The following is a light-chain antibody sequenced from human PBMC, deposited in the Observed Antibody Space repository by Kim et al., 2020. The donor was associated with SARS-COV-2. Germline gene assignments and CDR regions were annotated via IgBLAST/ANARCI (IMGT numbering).Light chain of an antibody. CDR1: SSDVGGYNY. CDR3: SSYTSGSTLV. Sequence: QSITISCTGTSSDVGGYNYGSWYQQHPDKAPKLMIYGVSNRPSGVSIRFSGSKSGNTASLTISGLQAEDEADYYCSSYTSGSTLVFGGGTQLTVL. V-gene: IGLV2-14*03. CDR2: GVS. J-gene: IGLJ2*01.